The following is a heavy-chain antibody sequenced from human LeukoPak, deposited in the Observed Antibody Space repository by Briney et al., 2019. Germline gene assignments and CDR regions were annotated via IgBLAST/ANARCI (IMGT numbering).Heavy chain of an antibody. J-gene: IGHJ4*02. V-gene: IGHV3-21*01. CDR2: ISSSSTYI. Sequence: PGGSLRLSCAASGVTFSSYSMNWVRQAPGKGLEWVSSISSSSTYIYYADSVKGRFTISRDNAKNSLYLQMNSLRAEDTAVYYCASNYYGSGRYRYYFDYWGQGTLVTVSS. CDR1: GVTFSSYS. CDR3: ASNYYGSGRYRYYFDY. D-gene: IGHD3-10*01.